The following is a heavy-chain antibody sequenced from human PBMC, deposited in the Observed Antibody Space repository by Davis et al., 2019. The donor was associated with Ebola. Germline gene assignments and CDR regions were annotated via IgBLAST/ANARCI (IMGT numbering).Heavy chain of an antibody. CDR3: ARARSGDYFDY. Sequence: SETLSLTCTVSSGSINNYYWSWIRQPPGKGLEWIGYIYYSGSTNYNPSLKSRLTMSVDTSKNQFSLKLNSVTAADTAVYYCARARSGDYFDYWGQGTLVTVSS. D-gene: IGHD2-21*01. J-gene: IGHJ4*02. CDR2: IYYSGST. V-gene: IGHV4-59*01. CDR1: SGSINNYY.